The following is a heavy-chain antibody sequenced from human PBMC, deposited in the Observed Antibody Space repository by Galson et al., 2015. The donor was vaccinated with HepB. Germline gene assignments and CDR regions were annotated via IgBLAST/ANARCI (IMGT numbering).Heavy chain of an antibody. CDR2: IKQDGSEK. CDR1: GGTFSSYA. J-gene: IGHJ6*03. D-gene: IGHD4-23*01. V-gene: IGHV3-7*02. Sequence: SCKASGGTFSSYAISWVRQAPGQGLEWVANIKQDGSEKYYVDSVKGRFTISRDTSKNQFSLKLSSVTAADTAVYYCARREGGGTRYYYYYYMDVWGKGTTVTVSS. CDR3: ARREGGGTRYYYYYYMDV.